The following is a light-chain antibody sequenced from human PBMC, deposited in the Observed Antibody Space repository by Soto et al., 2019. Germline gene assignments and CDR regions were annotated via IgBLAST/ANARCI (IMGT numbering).Light chain of an antibody. CDR2: DAY. CDR3: QQDSSYSPLT. Sequence: DIQMTQSPSTLSASVGDRVTITCRASQSISSWLAWDQQKPGKAPKLLIYDAYSLESGTPSRFSGRRSGTEFTLTFASVQHEDFATYYCQQDSSYSPLTCGGGTKVDIK. J-gene: IGKJ4*01. CDR1: QSISSW. V-gene: IGKV1-5*01.